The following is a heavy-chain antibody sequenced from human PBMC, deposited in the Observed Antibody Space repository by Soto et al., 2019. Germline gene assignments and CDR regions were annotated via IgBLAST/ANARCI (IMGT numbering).Heavy chain of an antibody. Sequence: GGSLRLSCAASGFTFSSYAMSWVRQAPGKGLEWVSAISGSGGSTYYADSVKGRFTISRDNSKNTLYLQMNSLRAEDTAVYYCAKDTNEYSSSSWFDPWGQGTLVTSPQ. CDR2: ISGSGGST. D-gene: IGHD6-6*01. CDR1: GFTFSSYA. CDR3: AKDTNEYSSSSWFDP. V-gene: IGHV3-23*01. J-gene: IGHJ5*02.